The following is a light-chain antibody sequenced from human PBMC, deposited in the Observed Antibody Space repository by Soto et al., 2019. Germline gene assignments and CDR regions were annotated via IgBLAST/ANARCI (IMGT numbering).Light chain of an antibody. J-gene: IGLJ1*01. CDR1: NIGSKS. CDR2: DDS. CDR3: QVWDSNSDHYV. V-gene: IGLV3-21*02. Sequence: SYELTQPPSVSVAPGQTVRVTCGGKNIGSKSVHWYQQKPGQAPVLVVYDDSDRPSGIPERISASNSGNTATLTISRVEAGDEAAYHCQVWDSNSDHYVFGTGTKVTVL.